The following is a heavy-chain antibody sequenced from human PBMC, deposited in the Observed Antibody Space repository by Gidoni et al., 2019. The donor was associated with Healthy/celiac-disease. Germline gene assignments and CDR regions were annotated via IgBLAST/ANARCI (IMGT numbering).Heavy chain of an antibody. D-gene: IGHD6-13*01. CDR3: ARAGKVDY. Sequence: GGNTGYAQKFQGRVTMTRNTSISTAYMELSSLRSEDTAVYYCARAGKVDYWGQGTLVTVSS. J-gene: IGHJ4*02. V-gene: IGHV1-8*01. CDR2: GGNT.